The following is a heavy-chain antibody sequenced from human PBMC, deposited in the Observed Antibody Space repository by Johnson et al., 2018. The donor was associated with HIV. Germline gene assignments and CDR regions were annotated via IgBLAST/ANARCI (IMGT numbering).Heavy chain of an antibody. CDR2: IRYDGTNK. V-gene: IGHV3-30*02. CDR1: GFTFSSYD. D-gene: IGHD2-15*01. Sequence: QMLLVESGGGVVQPGGSLRLSCETSGFTFSSYDMHWVRQAPGKGLEWVAFIRYDGTNKYYAASVKGRFTISRDNSKNTLYLQMNSLRAEDTAVYYCAKDEEGYCSGGSCYANAFDIWGQGTMVTVSS. J-gene: IGHJ3*02. CDR3: AKDEEGYCSGGSCYANAFDI.